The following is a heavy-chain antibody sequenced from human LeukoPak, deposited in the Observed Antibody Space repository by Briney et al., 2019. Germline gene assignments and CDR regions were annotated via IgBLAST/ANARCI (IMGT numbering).Heavy chain of an antibody. D-gene: IGHD3-3*01. CDR1: GGSISSSSYY. CDR3: ARHKDPDFWSGFAYNWFDP. CDR2: IYYSGST. J-gene: IGHJ5*02. Sequence: SETLSLTCTVSGGSISSSSYYWGWIRQPPGKGLEWIGSIYYSGSTYYNPSLKSRVTTSVDTSKNQFSLKLSSVTAADTAVYYCARHKDPDFWSGFAYNWFDPWGQGTLVTVSS. V-gene: IGHV4-39*01.